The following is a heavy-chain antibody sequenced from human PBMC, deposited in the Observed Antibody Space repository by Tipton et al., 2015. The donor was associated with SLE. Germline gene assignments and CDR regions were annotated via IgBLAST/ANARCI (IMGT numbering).Heavy chain of an antibody. Sequence: TLSLTCTVSGGSISSYYWSWIRQPPGKGLEWIGEINHSGSTNYNPSLKSRVTISVDTSKNQFSLKLSSVTAADTAVYYCARELHCSSTSCSSGHMDVWGKGTTVTVSS. CDR3: ARELHCSSTSCSSGHMDV. CDR2: INHSGST. D-gene: IGHD2-2*01. V-gene: IGHV4-34*01. CDR1: GGSISSYY. J-gene: IGHJ6*03.